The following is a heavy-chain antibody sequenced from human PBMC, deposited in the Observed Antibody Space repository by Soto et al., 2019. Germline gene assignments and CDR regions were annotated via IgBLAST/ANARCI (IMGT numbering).Heavy chain of an antibody. Sequence: ASVKVSCKASGYTFATYYMLWVRQAPGQGLEWMGIINLSGGSTTYAQKFQGRVTVTRDTSTSTVYMELSSLRSEDTAVYYCARERRNTVIGNDYYYGMDVWGQGTTLTVSS. D-gene: IGHD4-4*01. CDR3: ARERRNTVIGNDYYYGMDV. CDR1: GYTFATYY. V-gene: IGHV1-46*01. J-gene: IGHJ6*02. CDR2: INLSGGST.